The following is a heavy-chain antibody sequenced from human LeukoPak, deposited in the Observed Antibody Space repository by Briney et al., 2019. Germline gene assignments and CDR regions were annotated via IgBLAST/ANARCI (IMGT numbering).Heavy chain of an antibody. V-gene: IGHV4-4*07. CDR3: ARNRSNDYGEVPFDI. CDR2: IYASGGT. J-gene: IGHJ3*02. D-gene: IGHD4-17*01. CDR1: GGAISNYY. Sequence: PSETLSLTCTVSGGAISNYYWSWIRQSAGKGREWIGQIYASGGTNYNPSLKSRVTMSADKSKNQISLRLSSVTAADTAVYYCARNRSNDYGEVPFDIWGQGTMVTVSS.